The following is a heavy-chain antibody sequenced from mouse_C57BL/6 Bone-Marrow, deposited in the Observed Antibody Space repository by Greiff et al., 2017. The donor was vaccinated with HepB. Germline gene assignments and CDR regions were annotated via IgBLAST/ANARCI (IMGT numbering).Heavy chain of an antibody. CDR3: ARSRDYDLYYFDY. CDR1: GYAFSSSW. V-gene: IGHV1-82*01. J-gene: IGHJ2*01. Sequence: QVQLQESGPELVKPGASVKISCKASGYAFSSSWMNWVKQRPGKGLEWIGRIYPGDGDTTYNGKFKGKATLTADKSSSTAYMQLSSLTSEDSAVYFCARSRDYDLYYFDYWGQGTTLTVSS. D-gene: IGHD2-4*01. CDR2: IYPGDGDT.